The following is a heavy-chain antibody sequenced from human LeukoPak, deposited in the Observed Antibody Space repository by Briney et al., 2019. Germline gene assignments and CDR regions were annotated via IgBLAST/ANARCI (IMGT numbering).Heavy chain of an antibody. CDR1: GYSFSSYA. D-gene: IGHD3-16*01. J-gene: IGHJ1*01. CDR3: AKEVDSYDYVWGSYD. CDR2: ISGSGGST. Sequence: GESLKISCKGSGYSFSSYAMSWVRQAPGKGLEWVSAISGSGGSTYYADSVKGRFTISRDNSKNTLYLQMNSLRAEDTAVYYCAKEVDSYDYVWGSYDWGQGTLVTVSS. V-gene: IGHV3-23*01.